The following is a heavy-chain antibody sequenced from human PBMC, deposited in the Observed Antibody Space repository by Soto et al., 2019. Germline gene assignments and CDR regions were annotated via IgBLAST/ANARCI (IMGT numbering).Heavy chain of an antibody. CDR1: GFTFSSYA. J-gene: IGHJ6*02. D-gene: IGHD6-6*01. V-gene: IGHV3-64D*08. CDR3: VKVRGQAVARLVYYYYGMDV. CDR2: ISSNGGST. Sequence: PGGSLRLSCSASGFTFSSYAMHWVRQAPGKGLEYVSAISSNGGSTYYADSVKGRFTISRDNSKNTLYLQMSSLRAEDSAVYYCVKVRGQAVARLVYYYYGMDVWGQGTTVTVSS.